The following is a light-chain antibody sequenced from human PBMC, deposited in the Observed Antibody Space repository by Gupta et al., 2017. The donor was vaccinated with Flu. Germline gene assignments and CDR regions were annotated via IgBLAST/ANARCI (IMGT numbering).Light chain of an antibody. V-gene: IGLV1-47*01. Sequence: QSVLPPPPSASGTPGPTVTISSSGSDSDVGTNYVYWYQQVPETATRLLIYRNNQRPSGVPDRFSGSKSATSASLAISGLRSEDEADYYCATWNDGPSGPGVFGTGTKVTVL. J-gene: IGLJ1*01. CDR2: RNN. CDR3: ATWNDGPSGPGV. CDR1: DSDVGTNY.